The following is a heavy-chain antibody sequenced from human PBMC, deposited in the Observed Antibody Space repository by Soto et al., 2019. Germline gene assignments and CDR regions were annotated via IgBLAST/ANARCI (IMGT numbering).Heavy chain of an antibody. CDR3: ARDRYYYDSSGYLYWYFDL. CDR1: GFTFSSYD. V-gene: IGHV3-13*01. CDR2: IGTAGDT. J-gene: IGHJ2*01. Sequence: EVQLVESGGGLVQPGGSLRLSCAASGFTFSSYDMHWVRQATGKGLEWVSAIGTAGDTYYPGSVKGRFTISRENAKNSLYLQMNSLGAGDTAVYYCARDRYYYDSSGYLYWYFDLWCRGTLVTVSS. D-gene: IGHD3-22*01.